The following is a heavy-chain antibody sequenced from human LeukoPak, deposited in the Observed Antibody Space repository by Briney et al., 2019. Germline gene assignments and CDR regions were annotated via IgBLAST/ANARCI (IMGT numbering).Heavy chain of an antibody. D-gene: IGHD6-19*01. V-gene: IGHV3-48*01. J-gene: IGHJ4*02. CDR2: ISASRDIT. CDR1: GFNYSSYT. Sequence: PGGSLRLSCAASGFNYSSYTMNWVRQAPGMGLEWLSYISASRDITYYADTVKGRFTISRDNAKNSLYLQMNSLRVEDTAVYYCARVGATVASMGYWGQGTLVTVSS. CDR3: ARVGATVASMGY.